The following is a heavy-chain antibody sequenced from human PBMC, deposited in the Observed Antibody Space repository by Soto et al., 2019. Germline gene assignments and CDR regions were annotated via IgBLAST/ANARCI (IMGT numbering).Heavy chain of an antibody. CDR2: ISSSSSTI. V-gene: IGHV3-48*01. Sequence: EVQLVESGGGLVQPGGSLRLSCAASGFTFSSYSMNWVRQAPGKGLEWVSYISSSSSTIYYADSVKGRFTISRDNAKNSLYLQMNSLRAEDTAVYYCATVPIITGTTNFDYWGQGTLVTVSS. CDR3: ATVPIITGTTNFDY. D-gene: IGHD1-7*01. J-gene: IGHJ4*02. CDR1: GFTFSSYS.